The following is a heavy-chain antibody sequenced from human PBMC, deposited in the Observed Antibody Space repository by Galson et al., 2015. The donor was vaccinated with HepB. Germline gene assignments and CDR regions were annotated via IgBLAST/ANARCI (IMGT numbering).Heavy chain of an antibody. CDR2: ISSSSSTI. Sequence: SLRLSCAAPGFTFTSYSMNWVRQAPGKGLEWVSYISSSSSTIQYADSVKGRFTISRDNAKNSLYLQMNSLRAEDTAVYYCARVGISPYYYYGMDVWGQGTTVTVSS. D-gene: IGHD3-10*01. CDR1: GFTFTSYS. V-gene: IGHV3-48*01. J-gene: IGHJ6*02. CDR3: ARVGISPYYYYGMDV.